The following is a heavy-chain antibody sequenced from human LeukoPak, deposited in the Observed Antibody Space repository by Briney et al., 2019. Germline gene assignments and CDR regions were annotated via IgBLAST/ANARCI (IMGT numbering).Heavy chain of an antibody. J-gene: IGHJ3*02. CDR3: ARRGSLTSDAVDI. Sequence: GESLKISCKASGYTFSNYWVGWVRQMPGKGLEWMGIIYPRDSKTRYSPSFEGQVLISADKSISTVYLHWGSLKASDTAMYFCARRGSLTSDAVDIWGQGTLVSV. CDR2: IYPRDSKT. D-gene: IGHD3-9*01. CDR1: GYTFSNYW. V-gene: IGHV5-51*01.